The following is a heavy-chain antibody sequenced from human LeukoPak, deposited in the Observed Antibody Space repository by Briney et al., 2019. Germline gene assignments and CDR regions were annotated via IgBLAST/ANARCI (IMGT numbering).Heavy chain of an antibody. J-gene: IGHJ4*02. Sequence: GESLKISCKGSGYSFTSYWIGWVRQTPGKGLEGMGIIYPGDSDTRYSPSFQGQVTISADKSISTAYLQWSSLKASDTAMYYFARQYCSGGSCYWEFDYWGKGTLVTVSS. CDR1: GYSFTSYW. CDR3: ARQYCSGGSCYWEFDY. D-gene: IGHD2-15*01. CDR2: IYPGDSDT. V-gene: IGHV5-51*01.